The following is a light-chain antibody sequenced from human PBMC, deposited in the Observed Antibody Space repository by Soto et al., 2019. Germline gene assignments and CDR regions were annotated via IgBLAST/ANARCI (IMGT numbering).Light chain of an antibody. CDR3: QQFSSRSST. V-gene: IGKV1-5*03. J-gene: IGKJ2*01. CDR1: QSASNW. CDR2: KAS. Sequence: DIQLTQSPSTLSASVGERVTITCRASQSASNWLACYQQKPGKAPKLLIYKASILESGVSSRFGGSGSETDFTLSITSLQPDDFATYYCQQFSSRSSTFGQGTTLEIK.